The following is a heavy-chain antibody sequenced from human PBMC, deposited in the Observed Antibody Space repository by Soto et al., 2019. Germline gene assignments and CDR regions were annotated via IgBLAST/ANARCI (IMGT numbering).Heavy chain of an antibody. CDR2: VNQDGGEK. CDR3: ARGRPIPY. Sequence: EVQLVESGGGLVQPGGSLRLSCAASGFTFSSYWMSWVRQAPGKGLEWVANVNQDGGEKFYVGSVKGRFTISRDNAMNSLYLPMNSLRAEDAAAYYCARGRPIPYWGQGTLVTVSS. CDR1: GFTFSSYW. V-gene: IGHV3-7*01. J-gene: IGHJ4*02.